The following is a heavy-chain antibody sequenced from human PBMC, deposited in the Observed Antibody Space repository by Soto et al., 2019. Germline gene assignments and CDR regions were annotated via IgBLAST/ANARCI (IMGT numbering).Heavy chain of an antibody. CDR3: ATGDPSSGWFTRPFDY. CDR1: GYTLTELS. V-gene: IGHV1-24*01. Sequence: SVKVSCKVSGYTLTELSMHWVRQAPGKGLEWMGGFDPEDGETIYAQKFQGRVTMTEDTSTDTAYMELSSLRSEDTAVYYCATGDPSSGWFTRPFDYWGQRTLVTVSS. CDR2: FDPEDGET. D-gene: IGHD6-19*01. J-gene: IGHJ4*02.